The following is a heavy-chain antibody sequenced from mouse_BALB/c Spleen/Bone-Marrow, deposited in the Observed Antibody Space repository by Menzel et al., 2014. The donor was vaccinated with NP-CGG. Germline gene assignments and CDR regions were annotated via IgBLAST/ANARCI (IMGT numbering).Heavy chain of an antibody. CDR3: TIYRFDENAMDY. D-gene: IGHD2-14*01. CDR2: IYPGNSDI. Sequence: EVQLQQSGAELVKPGASVKLSCKASGYTFTSYWMHWVKQRPGQGLEWIGAIYPGNSDISYNQKFKGKAKLTAVTSASTAYMELSSLTNEDSAVYYCTIYRFDENAMDYWGQGTSVTVSS. V-gene: IGHV1-5*01. CDR1: GYTFTSYW. J-gene: IGHJ4*01.